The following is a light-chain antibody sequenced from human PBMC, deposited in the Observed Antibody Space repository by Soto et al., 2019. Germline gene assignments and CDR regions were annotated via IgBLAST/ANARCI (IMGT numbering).Light chain of an antibody. CDR3: QQYNNWPYT. V-gene: IGKV3-15*01. Sequence: EIVMTQSTATLSVSPGERASLSCRASQSVGSNLAWYQQTAGQAPRLLIYGASTRATGIPARFSGSGSGTEFTLTISSLQSEDFAFYSCQQYNNWPYTFGQGTKLDIK. CDR1: QSVGSN. CDR2: GAS. J-gene: IGKJ2*01.